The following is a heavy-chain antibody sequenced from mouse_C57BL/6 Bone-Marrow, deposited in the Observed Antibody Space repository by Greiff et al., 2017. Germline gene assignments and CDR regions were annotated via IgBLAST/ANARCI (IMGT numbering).Heavy chain of an antibody. J-gene: IGHJ2*01. Sequence: VQLQQSVAELVRPGASVKLSCTASGFNIKNTYMHWVKQRPEQGLEWIGRIDPANGNTKYAPKFQGKATITADTSANTAYLQLSSLTSEDTAIYYCARSYFYYGSSPYCDYWGQGTTLTVSS. CDR3: ARSYFYYGSSPYCDY. CDR1: GFNIKNTY. CDR2: IDPANGNT. D-gene: IGHD1-1*01. V-gene: IGHV14-3*01.